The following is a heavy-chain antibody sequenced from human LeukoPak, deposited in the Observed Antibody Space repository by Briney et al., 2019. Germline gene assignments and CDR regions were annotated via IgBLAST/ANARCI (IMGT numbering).Heavy chain of an antibody. CDR3: ARGLLRYFDWSFDY. D-gene: IGHD3-9*01. CDR1: GFTFSSYV. V-gene: IGHV3-30*02. CDR2: IRYDGSNK. J-gene: IGHJ4*02. Sequence: GGSLRLSCAASGFTFSSYVMHWVRQAPGKGLEWVAFIRYDGSNKYYADSVKGRFTISRDNAKNSLYLQMNSLRAEDTAVYYCARGLLRYFDWSFDYWGQGTLVTVSS.